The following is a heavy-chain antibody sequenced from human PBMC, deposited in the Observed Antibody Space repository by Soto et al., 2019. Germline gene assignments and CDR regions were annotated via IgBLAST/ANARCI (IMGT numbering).Heavy chain of an antibody. Sequence: QVQLVQSGAEVKKPGASVKVSCKASGYTFTSYGISWVRQAPGQGLEWMGWISAYNGNTNYAQKLQGRVTMTTDTSTSTAYMEPRSLRSDDTAVYYCARDDKGWLQSVYFDYWGQGTLVTVSS. CDR2: ISAYNGNT. J-gene: IGHJ4*02. CDR3: ARDDKGWLQSVYFDY. CDR1: GYTFTSYG. V-gene: IGHV1-18*04. D-gene: IGHD5-12*01.